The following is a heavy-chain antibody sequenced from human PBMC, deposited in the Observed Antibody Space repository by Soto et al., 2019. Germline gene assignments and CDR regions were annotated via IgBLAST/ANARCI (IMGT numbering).Heavy chain of an antibody. D-gene: IGHD3-16*01. V-gene: IGHV3-23*04. J-gene: IGHJ4*02. CDR2: ISGSGSST. CDR1: GFTFSTYA. Sequence: VQLVESGGGLVKPGGSLRLSCAASGFTFSTYAMSWVRQAPGKGLEWVSAISGSGSSTYYADSVKGRFTISRDNSKNTLYLQMNSLGAEDTALYYCAKDHWGSYSGQGTLVTVSS. CDR3: AKDHWGSY.